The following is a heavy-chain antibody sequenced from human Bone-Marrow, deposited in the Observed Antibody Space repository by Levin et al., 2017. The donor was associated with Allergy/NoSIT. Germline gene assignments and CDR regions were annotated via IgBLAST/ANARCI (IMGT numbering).Heavy chain of an antibody. CDR2: IDPSDSYT. CDR3: ARLEYSSSTYDYHYMDV. CDR1: GYSFTSYW. V-gene: IGHV5-10-1*01. D-gene: IGHD6-19*01. Sequence: GGSLRLSCKGSGYSFTSYWISWVRQMPGKGLEWMGRIDPSDSYTYYSPSFQGHVTISADKSISTAYLQWSSLKASDTAMYYCARLEYSSSTYDYHYMDVWGKGTTVTVAS. J-gene: IGHJ6*03.